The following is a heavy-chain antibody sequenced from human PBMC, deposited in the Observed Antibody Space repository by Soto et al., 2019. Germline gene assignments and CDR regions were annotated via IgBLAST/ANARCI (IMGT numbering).Heavy chain of an antibody. V-gene: IGHV4-59*12. CDR1: GGSITSYY. D-gene: IGHD3-10*01. Sequence: SETVSLTCSVSGGSITSYYWSCIRQPPGKELEWIGTIYYSGSTKYNPSLKSRVTISIDTSKNQFSLKLNSVTAADTAVYYCARALYGSGVLDVWGQGATVTVSS. CDR3: ARALYGSGVLDV. CDR2: IYYSGST. J-gene: IGHJ6*02.